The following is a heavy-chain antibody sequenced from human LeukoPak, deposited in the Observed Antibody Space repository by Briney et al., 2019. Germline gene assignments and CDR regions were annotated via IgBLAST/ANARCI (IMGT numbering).Heavy chain of an antibody. Sequence: HPGGSLRLSCAVSGFTFSDHYMDWVRQAPGKGLEWVPGIGASGGSTYYADSVKGRFTISRDNSKNTLYLQMNSLRTEDTAVYYCAKAEGYDILTGLDYWGQGTLVTVSS. V-gene: IGHV3-23*01. D-gene: IGHD3-9*01. CDR2: IGASGGST. J-gene: IGHJ4*02. CDR1: GFTFSDHY. CDR3: AKAEGYDILTGLDY.